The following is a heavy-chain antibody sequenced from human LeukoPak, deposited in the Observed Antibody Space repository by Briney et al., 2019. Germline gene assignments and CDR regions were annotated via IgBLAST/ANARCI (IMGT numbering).Heavy chain of an antibody. CDR3: ARRGEGYYDSSGYPDY. CDR1: GFTFSSYG. J-gene: IGHJ4*02. V-gene: IGHV3-33*01. Sequence: GGSLRLSCAASGFTFSSYGMHWVRQAPGKGLEWVAVIWYDGSNKYYADSVKGRFTISRDNSKNTLYLQTNSLRAEDTAVYYCARRGEGYYDSSGYPDYWGQGTLVTVSS. D-gene: IGHD3-22*01. CDR2: IWYDGSNK.